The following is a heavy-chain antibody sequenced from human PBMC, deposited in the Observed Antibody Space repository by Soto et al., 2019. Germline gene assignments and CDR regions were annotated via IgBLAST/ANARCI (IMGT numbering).Heavy chain of an antibody. D-gene: IGHD3-10*01. J-gene: IGHJ4*01. CDR1: GFSFRSFW. CDR2: IKQEGSER. V-gene: IGHV3-7*01. Sequence: EVQLVESGGGLVQPGGSLRLSCEASGFSFRSFWMNWVRQTPGKGLEWVANIKQEGSERYYVDSGRGRFTISRDNAQKNVWRHMNSMRDDDAGLYYCARLGGECGERNGYWGQGTLVTVSS. CDR3: ARLGGECGERNGY.